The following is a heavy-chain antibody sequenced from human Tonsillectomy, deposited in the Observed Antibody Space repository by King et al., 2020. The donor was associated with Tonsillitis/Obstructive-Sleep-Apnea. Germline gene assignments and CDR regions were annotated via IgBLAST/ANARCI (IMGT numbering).Heavy chain of an antibody. Sequence: VQLVQSGGGVVQPGRSLRLSCAASGFTFSSYAMHWVRQAPGKGLEWVAVISYDGNNKYYADSVKGRFTISRDNSKNTLYLQMNSLGAEDTAVYYCARDRSYGKYGGGDYYHGMDVWGQGTTVTVSS. CDR1: GFTFSSYA. D-gene: IGHD4-23*01. CDR2: ISYDGNNK. V-gene: IGHV3-30*04. CDR3: ARDRSYGKYGGGDYYHGMDV. J-gene: IGHJ6*02.